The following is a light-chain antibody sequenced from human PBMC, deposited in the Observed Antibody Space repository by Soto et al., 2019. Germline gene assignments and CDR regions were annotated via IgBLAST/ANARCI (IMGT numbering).Light chain of an antibody. CDR1: QDISNY. CDR3: RQYDNRPPYT. J-gene: IGKJ2*01. V-gene: IGKV1-33*01. Sequence: DIQMTQSPSSLSASVGDRVTITCQASQDISNYLNWYQQKPGKAPKLLIYDASNLETGVPSRFSGSGSGTDFTFTISSLQPEDIATYYCRQYDNRPPYTFGRGTKLEIK. CDR2: DAS.